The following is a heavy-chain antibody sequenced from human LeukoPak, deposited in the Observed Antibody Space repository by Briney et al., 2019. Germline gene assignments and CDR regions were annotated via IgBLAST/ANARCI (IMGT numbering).Heavy chain of an antibody. CDR3: ARDCLIAAAGSYFDY. D-gene: IGHD6-13*01. J-gene: IGHJ4*02. CDR1: GYTFTSYY. Sequence: ASVKVSCKASGYTFTSYYMHWVRQAPGQGLEWMGIINPSGGSTSYAQKFQGRVTMTRDTPTSTVYMELSSLRSEDTAVYYCARDCLIAAAGSYFDYWGQGTLVTVSS. V-gene: IGHV1-46*01. CDR2: INPSGGST.